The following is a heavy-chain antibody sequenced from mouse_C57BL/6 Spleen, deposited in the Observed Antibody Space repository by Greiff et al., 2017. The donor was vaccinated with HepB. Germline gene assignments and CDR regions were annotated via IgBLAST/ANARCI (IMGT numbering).Heavy chain of an antibody. Sequence: EVQLVESGPELVKPGASVKMSCKASGYTFTDYNMHWVKQSHGKSLEWIGYINPNNGGTSYNQKFKGKATLTVNKSSSTAYMELRSLTSEDSAVYYCARERHWDVGTLGYWGQGTTLTVSS. V-gene: IGHV1-22*01. CDR2: INPNNGGT. CDR3: ARERHWDVGTLGY. D-gene: IGHD4-1*01. CDR1: GYTFTDYN. J-gene: IGHJ2*01.